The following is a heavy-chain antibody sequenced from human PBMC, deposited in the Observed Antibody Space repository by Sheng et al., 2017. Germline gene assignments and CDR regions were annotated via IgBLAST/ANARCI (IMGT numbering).Heavy chain of an antibody. Sequence: QVQLQESGPGLVKPSETLSLTCIVSGGSISSYYWSWIRQPPGKGLEWIGYIYYSGSTNYNPSLKSRVTISVDTSKNQFSLKLSSVTAADTAVYYCARDGWYYDSSGYYYRYFQHWGQGTLVTVSS. CDR2: IYYSGST. V-gene: IGHV4-59*01. D-gene: IGHD3-22*01. J-gene: IGHJ1*01. CDR3: ARDGWYYDSSGYYYRYFQH. CDR1: GGSISSYY.